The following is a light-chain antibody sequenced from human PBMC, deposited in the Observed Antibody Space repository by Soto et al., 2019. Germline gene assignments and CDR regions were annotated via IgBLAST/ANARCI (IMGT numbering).Light chain of an antibody. Sequence: QSVLTQTPSASGTPGQRVNISCSGSSSNIGSNNVNWYQQLPGTAPKLLIYSNNQRPSGVPDRFSGSKSGTSASLAIGGLQSEDEADYYCEAWDDSLNGVVFGGGTQLTVL. J-gene: IGLJ2*01. V-gene: IGLV1-44*01. CDR1: SSNIGSNN. CDR3: EAWDDSLNGVV. CDR2: SNN.